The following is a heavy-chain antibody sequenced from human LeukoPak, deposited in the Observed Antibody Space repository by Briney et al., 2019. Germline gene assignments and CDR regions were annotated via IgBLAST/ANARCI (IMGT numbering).Heavy chain of an antibody. Sequence: GGSLRLSCAASGFTFSSYSMNWVRQAPGKGLEWVSSISSSSSYIYYADSVKGRFTISRDNAKNSLYLQMNSLRAEDTAVYYCAREGLELDARDAFDIWGQGTMVTVSS. V-gene: IGHV3-21*01. CDR3: AREGLELDARDAFDI. J-gene: IGHJ3*02. CDR1: GFTFSSYS. CDR2: ISSSSSYI. D-gene: IGHD1-26*01.